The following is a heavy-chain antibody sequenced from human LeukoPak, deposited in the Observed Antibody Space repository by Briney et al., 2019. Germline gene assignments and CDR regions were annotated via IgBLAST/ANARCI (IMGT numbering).Heavy chain of an antibody. J-gene: IGHJ4*02. Sequence: SETLSLTCTVSGGSISSGGYYWSWIRQPPGKGLEWIGYIYHSGSTYYNPSLKSRVTISVDRSKNQFSLKLSSVTAADTAVYYCARAEAVAGTGFDYWGQGTLATVSS. CDR3: ARAEAVAGTGFDY. D-gene: IGHD6-19*01. CDR1: GGSISSGGYY. CDR2: IYHSGST. V-gene: IGHV4-30-2*01.